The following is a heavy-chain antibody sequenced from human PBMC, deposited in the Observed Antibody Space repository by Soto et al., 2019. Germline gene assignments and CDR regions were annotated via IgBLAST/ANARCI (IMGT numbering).Heavy chain of an antibody. V-gene: IGHV4-31*03. CDR2: IYYSGST. CDR1: GGSISSGGYY. D-gene: IGHD3-10*01. CDR3: ASLWFGDLWSPHQFDY. J-gene: IGHJ4*02. Sequence: QVQLQESGPGLVKPSQTLSLTCTVSGGSISSGGYYWSWIRQHPGKGLEWIGYIYYSGSTYYNPSLKSRVTISVDASKNQFSLKLSSVTAADTAVYYCASLWFGDLWSPHQFDYWGQGTLVTAS.